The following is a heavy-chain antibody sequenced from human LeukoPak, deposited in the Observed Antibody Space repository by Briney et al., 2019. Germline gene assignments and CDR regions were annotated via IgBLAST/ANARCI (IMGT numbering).Heavy chain of an antibody. D-gene: IGHD2-8*01. CDR1: GYSFSNHE. V-gene: IGHV3-48*03. J-gene: IGHJ6*04. CDR3: ACTNTLDV. CDR2: INSGGTTK. Sequence: GGSLRLSCEASGYSFSNHEMNWVRQAPGKGLEWLSYINSGGTTKYYADSVKGRFTISRDNTKNSLYLQMNSLRAEDTAVYYCACTNTLDVWGKGATVTVSS.